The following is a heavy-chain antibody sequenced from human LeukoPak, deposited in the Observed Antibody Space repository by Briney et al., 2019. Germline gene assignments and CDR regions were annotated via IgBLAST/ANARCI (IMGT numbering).Heavy chain of an antibody. D-gene: IGHD6-19*01. Sequence: PSETLSLTCNVSGGSISSSSYYWGWIRQPPGKGLEWIGSIYFSGRTYYNMSLKSRVTISIDTSKNQFSLKVNSVTAADTAVYYCARRSGWYDHYYYYMDVRGKGTTVTISS. CDR3: ARRSGWYDHYYYYMDV. V-gene: IGHV4-39*07. CDR1: GGSISSSSYY. CDR2: IYFSGRT. J-gene: IGHJ6*03.